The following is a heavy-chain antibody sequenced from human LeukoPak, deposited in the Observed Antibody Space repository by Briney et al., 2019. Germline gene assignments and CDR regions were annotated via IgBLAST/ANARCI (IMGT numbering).Heavy chain of an antibody. J-gene: IGHJ3*02. D-gene: IGHD6-13*01. CDR2: INHSGST. CDR3: ARRPTGYRGAFDI. V-gene: IGHV4-34*01. Sequence: SETLSLTCAVYGGSFSGYYWSWIRQPPGKGLEWIGEINHSGSTNYNPSLKRRVTISVDTSKKQFSLKLSSVTAADTAVYYCARRPTGYRGAFDIWGQGTMVTVSS. CDR1: GGSFSGYY.